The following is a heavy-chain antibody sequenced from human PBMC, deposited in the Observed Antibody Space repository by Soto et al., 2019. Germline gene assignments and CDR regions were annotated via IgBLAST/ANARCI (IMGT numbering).Heavy chain of an antibody. CDR1: GGSFSGYY. Sequence: TSETLSLTCAVYGGSFSGYYWTWIRQPPGKGLEWIGSIYYSGSTYYNPSLKSRVTISVDTSKNQFSLKLSSVTAADTAVYYCASLRTGYDILTGYSQYFQHWGQGTLDTVSS. J-gene: IGHJ1*01. V-gene: IGHV4-34*09. CDR3: ASLRTGYDILTGYSQYFQH. CDR2: IYYSGST. D-gene: IGHD3-9*01.